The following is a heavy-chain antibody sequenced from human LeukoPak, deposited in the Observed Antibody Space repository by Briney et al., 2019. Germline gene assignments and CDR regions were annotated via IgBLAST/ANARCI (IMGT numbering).Heavy chain of an antibody. CDR2: ISYDGYND. Sequence: GGSLRLSCAVSGFTFSDFPMHWVRQAPGKGLEWVAVISYDGYNDYYAKSVKGRFSISRDNSKDTLYLQMNNLRLEDTAVFYCAGDRGWQRSDDVQGYYFDHWGQGALVAVSS. J-gene: IGHJ4*02. D-gene: IGHD5-12*01. CDR1: GFTFSDFP. CDR3: AGDRGWQRSDDVQGYYFDH. V-gene: IGHV3-30*04.